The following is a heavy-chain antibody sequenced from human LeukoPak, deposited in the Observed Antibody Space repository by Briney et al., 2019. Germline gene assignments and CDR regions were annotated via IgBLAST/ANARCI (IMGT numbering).Heavy chain of an antibody. Sequence: SETLSLTCTVSGGSISSSSYYWGWIRQPPGKGLEWIGSIYYSGSTYYNPSLKSRVTISVDTSKNQFSLKLSSVTAADTAVYYSARRVSGWYVPFDYWGQGTLATVSS. CDR3: ARRVSGWYVPFDY. CDR1: GGSISSSSYY. J-gene: IGHJ4*02. D-gene: IGHD6-19*01. V-gene: IGHV4-39*01. CDR2: IYYSGST.